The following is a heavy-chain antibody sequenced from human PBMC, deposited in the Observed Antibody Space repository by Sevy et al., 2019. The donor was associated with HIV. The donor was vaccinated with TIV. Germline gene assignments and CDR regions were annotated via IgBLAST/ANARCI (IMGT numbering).Heavy chain of an antibody. CDR1: GFTFSSYS. Sequence: GGSLRLSCAASGFTFSSYSMNWVRQAPGKGLERVSSISSSSSYIYYADSVKSRFTISRDNAKNSLYLQMNSLRAEDTAVYYCARDLALWFGELIAGTYYYYGMDVWGQGTTVTVSS. CDR3: ARDLALWFGELIAGTYYYYGMDV. J-gene: IGHJ6*02. V-gene: IGHV3-21*01. CDR2: ISSSSSYI. D-gene: IGHD3-10*01.